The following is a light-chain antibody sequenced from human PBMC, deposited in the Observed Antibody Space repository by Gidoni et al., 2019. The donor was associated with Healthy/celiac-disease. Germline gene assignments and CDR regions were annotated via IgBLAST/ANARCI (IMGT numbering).Light chain of an antibody. V-gene: IGKV1-33*01. CDR2: DAS. Sequence: EIQMTQSPSPLSASVGDRVTITCQASQDSSNYLNWYQQKPGKAPKLLIYDASNVETGVPSRFSGSGSGTDFTFPISSLQPEDIATYYCQQSIFTFGPGTKVDIK. CDR1: QDSSNY. CDR3: QQSIFT. J-gene: IGKJ3*01.